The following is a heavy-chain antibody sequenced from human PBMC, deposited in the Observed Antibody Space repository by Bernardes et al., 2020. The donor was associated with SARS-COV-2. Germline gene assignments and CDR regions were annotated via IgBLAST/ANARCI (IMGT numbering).Heavy chain of an antibody. J-gene: IGHJ5*01. CDR3: VRSSGGSSTGGAFDF. D-gene: IGHD2-15*01. V-gene: IGHV3-9*01. Sequence: GGSLRLSCRGSGFNFDDYAFHWVRQVPGKGLEWVLGISWTGDGVGFGDSVRGRFRISRDNAKDSLYLQINSLTSADTALYFCVRSSGGSSTGGAFDFWGRGTLVTVSS. CDR2: ISWTGDGV. CDR1: GFNFDDYA.